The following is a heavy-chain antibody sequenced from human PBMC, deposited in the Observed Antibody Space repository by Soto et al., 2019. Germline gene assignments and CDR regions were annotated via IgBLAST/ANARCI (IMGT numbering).Heavy chain of an antibody. J-gene: IGHJ4*02. CDR1: LGPVSSLSYY. V-gene: IGHV4-39*01. Sequence: SETLSLTCTFSLGPVSSLSYYCGWIRQPPWKGLEWIGLIHHTGNTHYNPSLKSRVTISVDTSKNQFSLNLTSVTAADTAVYYCARLTGNHFCFEYWGQGTLVSVS. CDR3: ARLTGNHFCFEY. D-gene: IGHD2-8*02. CDR2: IHHTGNT.